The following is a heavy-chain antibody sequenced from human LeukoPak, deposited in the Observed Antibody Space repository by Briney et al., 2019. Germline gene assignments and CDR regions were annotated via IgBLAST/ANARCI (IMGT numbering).Heavy chain of an antibody. Sequence: ASVKVSCKASGYTFTGYYMHWVRQAPGQGLEWMGWINPNSGGTNYAQKFQGRVTMTRDTSISTAYMELSRLRSDDTAVYYCARGGRVAVAGTKANDYWGQGTLVTVSS. CDR1: GYTFTGYY. V-gene: IGHV1-2*02. CDR2: INPNSGGT. J-gene: IGHJ4*02. D-gene: IGHD6-19*01. CDR3: ARGGRVAVAGTKANDY.